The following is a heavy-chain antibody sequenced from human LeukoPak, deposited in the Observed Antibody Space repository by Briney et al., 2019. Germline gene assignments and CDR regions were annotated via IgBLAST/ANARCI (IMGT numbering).Heavy chain of an antibody. J-gene: IGHJ4*02. CDR3: ARAKYNSGWYLDY. CDR1: GGSISSGDYY. V-gene: IGHV4-31*03. CDR2: IHYSGST. D-gene: IGHD6-19*01. Sequence: RSSDTLSLTCTVSGGSISSGDYYWTWIRQHPGKGLEWIGYIHYSGSTYYNPSLKSRLTISVDTSKNQFSLKVSSVTAADTAVYYCARAKYNSGWYLDYWGQGTLVTVSS.